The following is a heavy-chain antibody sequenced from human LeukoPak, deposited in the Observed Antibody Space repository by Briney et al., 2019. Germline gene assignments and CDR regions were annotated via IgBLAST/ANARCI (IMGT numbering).Heavy chain of an antibody. D-gene: IGHD5-12*01. CDR2: TEPKEGWA. J-gene: IGHJ4*02. CDR3: PRARREEGYVYGADFFDF. CDR1: GCSLGSYC. Sequence: ASVTVSCKACGCSLGSYCIHWVRQAPGQGLEWMGWTEPKEGWANYADNFEGRVRLTRDTSTITAFMELPKLRSDDPAIYCCPRARREEGYVYGADFFDFWGQGTLVSV. V-gene: IGHV1-2*02.